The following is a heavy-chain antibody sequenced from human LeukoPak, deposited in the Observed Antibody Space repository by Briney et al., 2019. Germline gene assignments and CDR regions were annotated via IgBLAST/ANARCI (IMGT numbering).Heavy chain of an antibody. CDR2: ISAYNGNT. D-gene: IGHD3-22*01. CDR3: ARGSPPRTNYDRSGYYSYYFDY. CDR1: GYTFTSYA. J-gene: IGHJ4*02. Sequence: ASVKVSCKASGYTFTSYAMNWVRQAPGQGLEWMGWISAYNGNTKYAQKFQGRVTMTTDTSTNTASMELRSLSSDDTAVYYCARGSPPRTNYDRSGYYSYYFDYWGRGTLVTFSS. V-gene: IGHV1-18*01.